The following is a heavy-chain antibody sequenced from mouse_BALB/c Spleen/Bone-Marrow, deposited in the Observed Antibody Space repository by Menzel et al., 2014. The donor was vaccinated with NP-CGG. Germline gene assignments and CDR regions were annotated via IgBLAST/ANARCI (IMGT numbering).Heavy chain of an antibody. CDR2: INPSNGRT. CDR3: ARGGSSSFDY. D-gene: IGHD1-1*01. CDR1: GYTFTSYW. V-gene: IGHV1S81*02. Sequence: QVQLQQSGAELVKPGASVKLSCKASGYTFTSYWMHWVKQRPGQGLEWIGEINPSNGRTNYNEKFKSKATLTVDKSSSTSYMQLSLLTSEDSAVYYCARGGSSSFDYWGQGTTLTVSS. J-gene: IGHJ2*01.